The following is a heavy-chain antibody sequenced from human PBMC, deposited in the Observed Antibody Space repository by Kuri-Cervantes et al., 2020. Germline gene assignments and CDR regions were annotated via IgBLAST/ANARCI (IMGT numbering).Heavy chain of an antibody. CDR3: ATGDDILTGYQPYYYYYGMDV. V-gene: IGHV1-24*01. CDR2: FDPEDGET. CDR1: GGTFSSYA. Sequence: ASVKVSCKASGGTFSSYAISWVRQAPGKGLEWMGGFDPEDGETIYAQKFQGRVTMTEDTSTDTAYMELSSLRSEDTAVYYCATGDDILTGYQPYYYYYGMDVWGQGTTVTVSS. J-gene: IGHJ6*02. D-gene: IGHD3-9*01.